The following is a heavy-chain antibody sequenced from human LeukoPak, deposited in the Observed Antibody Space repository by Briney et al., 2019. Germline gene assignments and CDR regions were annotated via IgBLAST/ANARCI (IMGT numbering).Heavy chain of an antibody. D-gene: IGHD3-22*01. CDR2: IYYSGST. J-gene: IGHJ3*02. V-gene: IGHV4-59*08. CDR1: GGSISGYY. Sequence: SETLSLTCTVSGGSISGYYWSWIRQSPGEGLLWMGYIYYSGSTNYNPSLKSRVTISLDMSKNQFSLKLSSVTAADTALYYCARHFTYYYDSSGYPRDAFDIWGQGTVVTVSS. CDR3: ARHFTYYYDSSGYPRDAFDI.